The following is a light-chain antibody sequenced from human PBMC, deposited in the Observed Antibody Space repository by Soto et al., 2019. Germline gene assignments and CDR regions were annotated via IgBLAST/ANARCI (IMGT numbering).Light chain of an antibody. Sequence: QSVLTQHASVSGSPGQSITISCTGTSSDVGGYNYVSWYQQHPGKAPKLMIYEVSNRPSGVSNRFSGSKSGNTASLTISGLRAEYEADYYCSSYTSSSTPVFGTGTKVTVL. CDR1: SSDVGGYNY. CDR3: SSYTSSSTPV. V-gene: IGLV2-14*01. J-gene: IGLJ1*01. CDR2: EVS.